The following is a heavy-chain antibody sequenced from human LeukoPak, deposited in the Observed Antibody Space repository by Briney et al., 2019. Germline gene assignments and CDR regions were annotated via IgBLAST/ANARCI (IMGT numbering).Heavy chain of an antibody. Sequence: GGSLRLSCAASGFTFSGYGMHWVRQAPGKGLEWVSGISGSGGSTFYADSVKGRFTISRDNSKNTLYLQMNSLRAEDTAVYYCAKDRAYYSDSSGYYLVRAYDYWGQGTLVTVSS. CDR1: GFTFSGYG. CDR3: AKDRAYYSDSSGYYLVRAYDY. CDR2: ISGSGGST. D-gene: IGHD3-22*01. V-gene: IGHV3-23*01. J-gene: IGHJ4*02.